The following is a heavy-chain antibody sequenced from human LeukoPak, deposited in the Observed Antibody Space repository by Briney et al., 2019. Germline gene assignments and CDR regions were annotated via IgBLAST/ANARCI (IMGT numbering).Heavy chain of an antibody. CDR3: ARGNNPPYNSYSFMAV. J-gene: IGHJ6*03. CDR2: IIPLFVTP. V-gene: IGHV1-69*01. CDR1: GGTFSSYP. D-gene: IGHD1/OR15-1a*01. Sequence: SVKVSCKASGGTFSSYPISWVRQAPGQGLEWMGGIIPLFVTPKYAQNFQGRVTITADESTSTAYMELSSLRADDTAVYYCARGNNPPYNSYSFMAVWGKGTTVTVSS.